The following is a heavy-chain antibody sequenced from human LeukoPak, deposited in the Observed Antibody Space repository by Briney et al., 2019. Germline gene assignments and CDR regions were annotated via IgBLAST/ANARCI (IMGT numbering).Heavy chain of an antibody. CDR1: EFPFTRAW. J-gene: IGHJ3*02. CDR2: IKSKTDGGTT. D-gene: IGHD5-12*01. Sequence: PGGSLRLSCAVSEFPFTRAWMTWVRQAQGTERECFGRIKSKTDGGTTDYAAPVKGRFSISRDDSKNTLYLQMNSLETEDTAMYYCTTCGYDRCGAFDIWGQGTVVTVSS. V-gene: IGHV3-15*01. CDR3: TTCGYDRCGAFDI.